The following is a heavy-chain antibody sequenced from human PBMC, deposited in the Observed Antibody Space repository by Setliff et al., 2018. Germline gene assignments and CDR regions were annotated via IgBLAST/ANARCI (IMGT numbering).Heavy chain of an antibody. V-gene: IGHV3-53*01. CDR2: IYSGGNT. J-gene: IGHJ4*02. CDR3: AKCGRFAPSGWFQYVDS. CDR1: GFTFSNYW. D-gene: IGHD6-19*01. Sequence: QPGGSLRLSCAASGFTFSNYWMSWVRQAPGKGLEWVSVIYSGGNTHYADSVKGRFTISRDNSKNTLSLQMDNLRAEDTATYYCAKCGRFAPSGWFQYVDSWAQGTLVTVSS.